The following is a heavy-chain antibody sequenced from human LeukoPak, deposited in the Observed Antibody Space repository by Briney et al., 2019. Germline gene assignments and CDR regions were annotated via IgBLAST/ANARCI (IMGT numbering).Heavy chain of an antibody. Sequence: PSQTLSLTCTVSGGSISSGGYYWSWIRQHPGKGLEWIGYIYCSGSTYYNPSLKSRVTISVDTSKNQFSLKLSSVTAADTAVYYCARHGKPTYYYDSSTQFGRWGQGTLVTVSS. D-gene: IGHD3-22*01. J-gene: IGHJ4*02. CDR3: ARHGKPTYYYDSSTQFGR. CDR1: GGSISSGGYY. CDR2: IYCSGST. V-gene: IGHV4-31*03.